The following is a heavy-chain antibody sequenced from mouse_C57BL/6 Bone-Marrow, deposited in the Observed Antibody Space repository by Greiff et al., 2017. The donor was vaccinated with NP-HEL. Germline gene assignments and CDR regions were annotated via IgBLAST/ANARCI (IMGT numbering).Heavy chain of an antibody. CDR3: ARPPLLRRWYFDV. CDR1: GYTFTSYD. V-gene: IGHV1-85*01. Sequence: VQLKESGPELVKPGASVKLSCKASGYTFTSYDINWVKQRPGQGLEWIGWIYPRDGSTKYNEKFKGKATLTVDTSSSTAYMELHSLTSEDSAVYFCARPPLLRRWYFDVWGTGTTVTVSS. D-gene: IGHD1-2*01. J-gene: IGHJ1*03. CDR2: IYPRDGST.